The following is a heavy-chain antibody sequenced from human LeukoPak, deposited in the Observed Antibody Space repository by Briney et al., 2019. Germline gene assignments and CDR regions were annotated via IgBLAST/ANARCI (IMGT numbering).Heavy chain of an antibody. Sequence: GGSLRLSCAASGFTFGSYGMSWVRQAPGKGLEWVSFITPNADRTSYADSVEGRFTISRDNPRNTLYMQKNSLRDEDTALYYCAIMHGYYDGSGYWVQWGQGTLVTVSS. V-gene: IGHV3-23*01. D-gene: IGHD3-22*01. CDR3: AIMHGYYDGSGYWVQ. CDR1: GFTFGSYG. J-gene: IGHJ1*01. CDR2: ITPNADRT.